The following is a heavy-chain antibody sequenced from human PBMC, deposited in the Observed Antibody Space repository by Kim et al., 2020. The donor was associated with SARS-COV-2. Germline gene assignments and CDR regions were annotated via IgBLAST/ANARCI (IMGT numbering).Heavy chain of an antibody. Sequence: SVKVSCKASGGTFSSYAISWVRQAPGQGLEWMGGIIPIFGTANYAQKFQGRVTITADESTSTAYMELSSLRSEDTAVYYCARVSSRYYDILTGPYYFDYWGQGTLVTVSS. CDR1: GGTFSSYA. V-gene: IGHV1-69*13. CDR3: ARVSSRYYDILTGPYYFDY. J-gene: IGHJ4*02. CDR2: IIPIFGTA. D-gene: IGHD3-9*01.